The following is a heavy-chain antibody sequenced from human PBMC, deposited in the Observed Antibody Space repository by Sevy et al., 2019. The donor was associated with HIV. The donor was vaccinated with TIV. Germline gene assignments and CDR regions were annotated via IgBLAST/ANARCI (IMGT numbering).Heavy chain of an antibody. J-gene: IGHJ5*02. V-gene: IGHV1-69*04. D-gene: IGHD3-10*01. CDR2: IIPILGIA. CDR3: ARDRGLRWFDP. CDR1: GGTFSSYA. Sequence: ASVKVSCKASGGTFSSYAISWVRQAPGQGLEWMGRIIPILGIANYAQKFQGRVTITADKSTSTAYMELSSLRSEDTAVYYCARDRGLRWFDPWGQRTLVTVSS.